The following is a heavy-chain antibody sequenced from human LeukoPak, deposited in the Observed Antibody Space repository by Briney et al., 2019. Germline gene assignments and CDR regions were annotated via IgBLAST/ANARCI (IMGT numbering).Heavy chain of an antibody. V-gene: IGHV1-18*01. CDR1: GYTFTSYG. CDR3: ARVSATYDSSGYVFDY. Sequence: ASVKVSCKASGYTFTSYGISWVRQAPGQGLEWMGWISAYNGNTTYAQKLQGRVTMTRDTSTSTVYMELSSLRSEDTAVYYCARVSATYDSSGYVFDYWGQGTLVTVSS. CDR2: ISAYNGNT. D-gene: IGHD3-22*01. J-gene: IGHJ4*02.